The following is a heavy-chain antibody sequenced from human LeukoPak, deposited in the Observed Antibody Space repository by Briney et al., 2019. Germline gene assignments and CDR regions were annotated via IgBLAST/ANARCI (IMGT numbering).Heavy chain of an antibody. CDR1: GYTFTGYY. V-gene: IGHV1-2*06. Sequence: GASVKVSCKASGYTFTGYYIHWDRQPPGQGLEWMGRTNPNSGDTKYAQKFQGRVNMTRDTSSSTAYMELSRLRSDDTAVYYCASKGDYWGQGTLVTVSS. J-gene: IGHJ4*02. CDR3: ASKGDY. CDR2: TNPNSGDT.